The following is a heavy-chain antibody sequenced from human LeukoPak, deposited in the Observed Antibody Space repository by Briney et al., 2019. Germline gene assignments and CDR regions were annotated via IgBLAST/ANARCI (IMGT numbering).Heavy chain of an antibody. V-gene: IGHV4-31*03. J-gene: IGHJ5*02. D-gene: IGHD3-9*01. CDR2: IYYSGST. Sequence: SQTLSLTCTVSGDSISSGGYYWSWIRQHPGKGLEWIGYIYYSGSTYYNPSLKSRVTISVDTSKNQFSLKLSSVTAADTAVYYCARASGFYDILTGYYGDYNWFDPWGQGTLVTVSS. CDR3: ARASGFYDILTGYYGDYNWFDP. CDR1: GDSISSGGYY.